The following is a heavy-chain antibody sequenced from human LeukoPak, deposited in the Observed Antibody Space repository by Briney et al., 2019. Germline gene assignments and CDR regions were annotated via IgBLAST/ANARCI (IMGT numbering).Heavy chain of an antibody. V-gene: IGHV3-7*01. CDR1: GFTFTSYW. Sequence: GGSLRLSCAASGFTFTSYWMTWVRQAPGKGLEWVATIKNDGSERYYVDSVKGRFTISRDNAKNSLYLHMNSLRADDTAVYYCASFYGSGSYYNFLFDDWGQGTLVTVSS. D-gene: IGHD3-10*01. CDR3: ASFYGSGSYYNFLFDD. CDR2: IKNDGSER. J-gene: IGHJ4*02.